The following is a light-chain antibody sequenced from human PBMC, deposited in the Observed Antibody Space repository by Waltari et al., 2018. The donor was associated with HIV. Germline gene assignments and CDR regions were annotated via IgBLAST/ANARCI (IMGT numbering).Light chain of an antibody. CDR2: EVT. V-gene: IGLV2-14*01. Sequence: QSALTQPASVSGSPGQSITISCPGTGSDVGASDYVSWYQQHPGKAPKLMISEVTNRPSGVSNRFSGSKSGNTASLTISGLQAEDEADYYCSSYSSSSTWIFGGGTKLTVL. J-gene: IGLJ2*01. CDR1: GSDVGASDY. CDR3: SSYSSSSTWI.